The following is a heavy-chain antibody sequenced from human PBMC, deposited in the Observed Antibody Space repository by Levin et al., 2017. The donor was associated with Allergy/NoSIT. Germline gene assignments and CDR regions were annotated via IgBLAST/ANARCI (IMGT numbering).Heavy chain of an antibody. V-gene: IGHV3-23*01. CDR1: GFVLSDYT. D-gene: IGHD3-10*01. CDR2: LSGSGGGTSYADSVEGRVGTP. CDR3: AKVRAGMVRTGTDY. J-gene: IGHJ4*02. Sequence: PGGSLRLSLTCAASGFVLSDYTMDWVRQAPGKGLEWVSSLSGSGGGTSYADSVEGRVGTPYYADSVKGRFTISRDASTNTLFLHMNNLRVEDTAVYYLAKVRAGMVRTGTDYWGQGTLVTVS.